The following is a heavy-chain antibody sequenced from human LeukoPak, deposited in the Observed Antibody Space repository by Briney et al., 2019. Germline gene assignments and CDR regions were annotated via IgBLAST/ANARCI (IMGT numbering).Heavy chain of an antibody. CDR1: GGSISSYY. V-gene: IGHV4-59*01. CDR3: ARAEGSSGRRVFDY. CDR2: VYYSGTA. Sequence: SETLSLTCTVSGGSISSYYWSWIRQPPGKGLEWIGYVYYSGTANNNPSLNSRVTVSVDTSKNQFSLRLTSLTAADTAVYYCARAEGSSGRRVFDYWGQGTLVTVSS. D-gene: IGHD6-19*01. J-gene: IGHJ4*02.